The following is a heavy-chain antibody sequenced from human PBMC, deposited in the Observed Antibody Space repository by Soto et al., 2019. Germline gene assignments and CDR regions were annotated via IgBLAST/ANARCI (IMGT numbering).Heavy chain of an antibody. CDR2: ISYDGTNK. D-gene: IGHD6-19*01. CDR1: GFTFSGYG. J-gene: IGHJ4*02. Sequence: QVQLVESGGGVVQPGRSLRLSCAASGFTFSGYGMHWVRQAPGKGLEWVALISYDGTNKYYADSVKGRFTISRDNSKNTLYLQMNSLRAEDTAEYYCSNLVYSSGLSADFWGQGTLVTVSS. CDR3: SNLVYSSGLSADF. V-gene: IGHV3-30*18.